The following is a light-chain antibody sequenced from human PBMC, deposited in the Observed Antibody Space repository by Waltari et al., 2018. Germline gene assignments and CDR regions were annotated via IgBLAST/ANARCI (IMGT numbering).Light chain of an antibody. Sequence: DIQITQSPSSLSASVGDRVTITCRASEYIGDFLSWFQQKPGKAPKLLVYGTSTLHSGIPSRFSGSVSGLDFTLTISSLQPDDFATYSCQQTYGIPWTFGQGTTVETK. J-gene: IGKJ1*01. CDR1: EYIGDF. CDR3: QQTYGIPWT. CDR2: GTS. V-gene: IGKV1-39*01.